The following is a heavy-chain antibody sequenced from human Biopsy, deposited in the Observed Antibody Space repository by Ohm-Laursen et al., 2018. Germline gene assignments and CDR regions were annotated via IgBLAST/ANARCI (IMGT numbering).Heavy chain of an antibody. CDR3: ARVGAGAPSIDYFDY. CDR1: GGSIGSFF. D-gene: IGHD1-26*01. CDR2: IYYSGST. Sequence: SETLSLTCTVSGGSIGSFFWSWIRQPPGKGLEWIGYIYYSGSTNYNPSLRSRVATSVDRPKNQFSLELGSVTAADTAVYYCARVGAGAPSIDYFDYWGQGALVTVSS. V-gene: IGHV4-59*01. J-gene: IGHJ4*02.